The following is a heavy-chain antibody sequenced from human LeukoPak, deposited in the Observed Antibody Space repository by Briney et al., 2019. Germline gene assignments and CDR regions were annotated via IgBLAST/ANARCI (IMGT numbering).Heavy chain of an antibody. CDR2: IYCSGST. V-gene: IGHV4-59*01. Sequence: PSETLSLTCTVSGGSISSYYWSWIRQPPGKGLEWIGYIYCSGSTNYNPSLKSRVTISVDTSKNQFSLKLSSVTAADTAVYYCAGYCGGDCYSSAFDIWGQGTMVTVSS. CDR1: GGSISSYY. J-gene: IGHJ3*02. D-gene: IGHD2-21*02. CDR3: AGYCGGDCYSSAFDI.